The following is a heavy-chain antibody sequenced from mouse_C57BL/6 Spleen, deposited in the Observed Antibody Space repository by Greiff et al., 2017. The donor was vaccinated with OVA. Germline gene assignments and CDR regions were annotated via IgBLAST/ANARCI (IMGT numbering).Heavy chain of an antibody. Sequence: VAPSQSLSITCTVSGFSLTSYGVDWVRQPPGKGLEWLGVIWGGGSTNYNSALMSRLSISKDNSKSQVFLKMNSLQTDDTAMYYRAKRGGSGSSHYYAMDYWGQGTSVTVSS. CDR1: GFSLTSYG. J-gene: IGHJ4*01. V-gene: IGHV2-9*01. CDR3: AKRGGSGSSHYYAMDY. CDR2: IWGGGST. D-gene: IGHD1-1*01.